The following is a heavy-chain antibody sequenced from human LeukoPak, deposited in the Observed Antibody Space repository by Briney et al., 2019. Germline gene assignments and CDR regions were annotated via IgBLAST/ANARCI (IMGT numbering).Heavy chain of an antibody. CDR2: FDPEDGET. D-gene: IGHD3-22*01. J-gene: IGHJ4*02. CDR3: ATHRLGSGYQFDY. V-gene: IGHV1-24*01. CDR1: GYTLTELS. Sequence: ASVKVSCKVSGYTLTELSMHWVRQAPGKGLEWMGGFDPEDGETIYAQKFQGRVTMTEDTSADTAYMELSGLRSEDTAVYYCATHRLGSGYQFDYWGQGTLVTVSS.